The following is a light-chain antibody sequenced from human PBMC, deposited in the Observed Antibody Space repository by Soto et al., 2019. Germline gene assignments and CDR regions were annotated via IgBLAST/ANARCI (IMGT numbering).Light chain of an antibody. CDR2: GAS. Sequence: EIVLTQSPGTLSLSPGERATLSWRASQSVSSSYLGWYQQKPGQAPRLLIYGASSRATGIPDRFSGSGSGTDFTLTISRLEPEDFAVYYCQRYGGSPLYTFGQGTKLEIK. CDR3: QRYGGSPLYT. CDR1: QSVSSSY. V-gene: IGKV3-20*01. J-gene: IGKJ2*01.